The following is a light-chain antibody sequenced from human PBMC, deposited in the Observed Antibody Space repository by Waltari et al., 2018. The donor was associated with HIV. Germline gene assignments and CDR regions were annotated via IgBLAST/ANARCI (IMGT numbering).Light chain of an antibody. CDR1: LSLLYSPNNKNF. CDR3: QQYFSTPWT. V-gene: IGKV4-1*01. Sequence: DIVMTQTPDSLIVSPGERASINCRSNLSLLYSPNNKNFLVWYQQKPGQPPKLLIYWASSRESGVPARFSGSGSGTNFTLTISSLQPEDVATYFCQQYFSTPWTFGQGTKV. J-gene: IGKJ1*01. CDR2: WAS.